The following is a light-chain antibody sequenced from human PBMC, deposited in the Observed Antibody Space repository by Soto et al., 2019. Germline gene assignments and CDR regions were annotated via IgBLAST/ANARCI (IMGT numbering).Light chain of an antibody. CDR3: QQYNIYSYT. V-gene: IGKV1-5*03. Sequence: DIQMTQSPSTLSASVGDRVTITCRASQGISSWLAWYQQKPGKAPKLLIYKASSLESVVPSRFSGHGSGTEYTLTISRLKPDDFATYYCQQYNIYSYTFGQGTKREIK. J-gene: IGKJ2*01. CDR1: QGISSW. CDR2: KAS.